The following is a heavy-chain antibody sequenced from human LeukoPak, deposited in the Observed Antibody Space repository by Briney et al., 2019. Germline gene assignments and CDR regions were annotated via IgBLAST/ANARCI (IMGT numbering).Heavy chain of an antibody. CDR1: GGTFSSYA. V-gene: IGHV1-69*13. D-gene: IGHD6-6*01. CDR3: ARDSIIEAYYYYGMDV. CDR2: IIPIFGTA. Sequence: SVKVSCKASGGTFSSYAISWVRQAPGQGLEWMGGIIPIFGTANYTQKFQGRVTITADESTSTAYMELSSLRSEDTAVYYCARDSIIEAYYYYGMDVWGQGTTVTVSS. J-gene: IGHJ6*02.